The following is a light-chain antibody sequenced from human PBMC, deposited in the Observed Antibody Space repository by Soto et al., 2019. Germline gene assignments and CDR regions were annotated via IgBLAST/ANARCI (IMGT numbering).Light chain of an antibody. CDR2: GNS. J-gene: IGLJ1*01. V-gene: IGLV1-40*01. CDR1: SSNIGAGYD. Sequence: QSVLTQPPSVSGAPGQRVTISCTGSSSNIGAGYDVHWYQQLPGTAPKLLIYGNSNRPSGVPDRFSGSKSGTSASLAITGLQAEDEADYYGQSYDSRLSAIYVFGTGTKLTVL. CDR3: QSYDSRLSAIYV.